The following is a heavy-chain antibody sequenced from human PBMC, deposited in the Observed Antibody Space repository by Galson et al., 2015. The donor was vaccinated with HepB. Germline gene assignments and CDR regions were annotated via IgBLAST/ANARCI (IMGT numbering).Heavy chain of an antibody. Sequence: QSGAEVKKPGESLKISCKGSGYTFTNYWIGWVRQMPGKGLEWMGIIYPGDFDTRYNPSFQGQVTISADKSINTAYLQWSSLKASDTAMYYCARRPRLAKGGGYFDYWAQGTLVTVSS. D-gene: IGHD3-16*01. CDR3: ARRPRLAKGGGYFDY. V-gene: IGHV5-51*03. CDR1: GYTFTNYW. CDR2: IYPGDFDT. J-gene: IGHJ4*02.